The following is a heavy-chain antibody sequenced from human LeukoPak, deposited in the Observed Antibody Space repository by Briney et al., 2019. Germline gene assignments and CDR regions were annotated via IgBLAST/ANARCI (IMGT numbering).Heavy chain of an antibody. CDR1: GGSISSGDYY. D-gene: IGHD6-6*01. V-gene: IGHV4-30-4*01. CDR3: ARGVIAASYYLDY. CDR2: IYYSGST. J-gene: IGHJ4*02. Sequence: PSETLSLTCTVSGGSISSGDYYWSWIRQPPGKGLEWIGYIYYSGSTYYNPSLKSRVTISVDTSKNQFSLKLSSVTAADTAVYYCARGVIAASYYLDYWGQGTLVTVSS.